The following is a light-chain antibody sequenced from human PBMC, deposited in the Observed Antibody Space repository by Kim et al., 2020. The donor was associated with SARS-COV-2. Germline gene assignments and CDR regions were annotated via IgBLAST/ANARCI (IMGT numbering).Light chain of an antibody. J-gene: IGKJ3*01. CDR1: QDIRNE. CDR3: LQDYIYPFT. Sequence: AIQMTQSPSSLSASVGDRVTITCRASQDIRNELGWYQQKLGKAPKLLIYAASSSQSGVPSRFSGSGSGTDFTLTITSLQPEDFATYYCLQDYIYPFTFGPGTKVDIK. V-gene: IGKV1-6*01. CDR2: AAS.